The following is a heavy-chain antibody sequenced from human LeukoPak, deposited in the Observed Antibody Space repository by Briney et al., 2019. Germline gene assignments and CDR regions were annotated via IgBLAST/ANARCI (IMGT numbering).Heavy chain of an antibody. CDR3: ARVDMIGAFDI. CDR2: ISYDGSNK. Sequence: GRSLRLSCAASGFTFSSYAMHWVRQAPGKGLEWVAVISYDGSNKYYADSVKGRFTIPRDNSKNTLYLQMNSLRAEDTAVYYCARVDMIGAFDIWGQGTMVTVSS. CDR1: GFTFSSYA. J-gene: IGHJ3*02. D-gene: IGHD2-21*01. V-gene: IGHV3-30-3*01.